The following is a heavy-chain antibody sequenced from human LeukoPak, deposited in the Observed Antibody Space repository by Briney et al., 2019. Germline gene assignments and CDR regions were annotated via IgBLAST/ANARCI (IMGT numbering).Heavy chain of an antibody. CDR2: INPNSGGT. J-gene: IGHJ4*02. D-gene: IGHD2-8*01. CDR3: ARSGTSCSYPGYCTNGEIDY. CDR1: GYTFTGYY. Sequence: GASVKVSCKASGYTFTGYYMHWVRQAPGQGLEWMGWINPNSGGTNYAQKFQGRVTMTRDTSISTVYMELSSLRSEDTAVYYCARSGTSCSYPGYCTNGEIDYWGQGTLVTVSS. V-gene: IGHV1-2*02.